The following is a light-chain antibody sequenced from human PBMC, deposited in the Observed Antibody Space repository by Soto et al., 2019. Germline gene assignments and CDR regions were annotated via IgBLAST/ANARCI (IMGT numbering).Light chain of an antibody. J-gene: IGKJ2*01. Sequence: DIEMTQSPSTLSASVGDRVTVTCRASQSIGNLLAWYQQKPGKAPNLLISDASNLEIGVPSRFSGSGSETEFTLTITRLQPEDFANYYCQQYKDYSPSTFGQGTKLDI. CDR1: QSIGNL. CDR2: DAS. V-gene: IGKV1-5*01. CDR3: QQYKDYSPST.